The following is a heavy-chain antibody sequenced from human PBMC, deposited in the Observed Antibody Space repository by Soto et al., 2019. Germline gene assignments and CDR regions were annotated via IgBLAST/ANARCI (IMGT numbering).Heavy chain of an antibody. J-gene: IGHJ6*02. D-gene: IGHD2-2*02. Sequence: PSETLSLTCTVSGGSISSGGYYWSWIRQHPGKGLEWIGYIYYSGSTYYNPSLKSRVTISVDTSKNQFSLKLSSVTAADTAVYYCARDRVVVVSAAIRYYYYGMDVWGQGTTVTVSS. V-gene: IGHV4-31*03. CDR1: GGSISSGGYY. CDR3: ARDRVVVVSAAIRYYYYGMDV. CDR2: IYYSGST.